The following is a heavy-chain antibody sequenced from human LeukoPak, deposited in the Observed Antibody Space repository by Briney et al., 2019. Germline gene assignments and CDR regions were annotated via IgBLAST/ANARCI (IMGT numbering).Heavy chain of an antibody. Sequence: ASVKVSCKASGYTFTSYGISWARQAPGQGLEWMGWISAYNGNTNYAQKLQGRVTMTTDTSTSTAYMELRSLRSDDTAVYYCARYCSGGSCAPSFDYWGQGTLVTVSS. CDR3: ARYCSGGSCAPSFDY. CDR2: ISAYNGNT. V-gene: IGHV1-18*01. D-gene: IGHD2-15*01. J-gene: IGHJ4*02. CDR1: GYTFTSYG.